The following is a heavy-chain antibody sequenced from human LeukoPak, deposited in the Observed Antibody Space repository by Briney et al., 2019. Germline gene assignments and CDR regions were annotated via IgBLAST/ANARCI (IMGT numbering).Heavy chain of an antibody. D-gene: IGHD3-22*01. V-gene: IGHV3-23*01. CDR2: ITSSGDGT. CDR3: AKDRPNYYGSNGHYYRRDGDY. CDR1: GFTFSIYA. J-gene: IGHJ4*02. Sequence: GGSLRLSCAASGFTFSIYAMSWARQAPGKGLQWVSSITSSGDGTYYADSVKGRFTISRDNSENMLYLQMNSLRVEDTAVYFCAKDRPNYYGSNGHYYRRDGDYWGQGTLVTVSS.